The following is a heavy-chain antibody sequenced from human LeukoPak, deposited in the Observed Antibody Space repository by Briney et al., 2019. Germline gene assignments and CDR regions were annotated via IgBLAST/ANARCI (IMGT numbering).Heavy chain of an antibody. CDR3: ASGPHRRAGNWFDP. J-gene: IGHJ5*02. V-gene: IGHV3-21*01. CDR1: GFTFSSYS. Sequence: GGSLRLSCAASGFTFSSYSMNWVRQAPGKGLEWVSSISSSSSYIYYADSLKGRFTISRDNAKNSLYLQMNSLRAEDTAVYYCASGPHRRAGNWFDPWGQGTLVTVSS. CDR2: ISSSSSYI.